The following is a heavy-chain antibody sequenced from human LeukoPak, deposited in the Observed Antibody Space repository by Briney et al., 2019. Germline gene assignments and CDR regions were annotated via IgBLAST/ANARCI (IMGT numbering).Heavy chain of an antibody. V-gene: IGHV3-30*03. J-gene: IGHJ3*02. D-gene: IGHD6-6*01. CDR1: GFTFSSYG. CDR2: ISYDGSNK. CDR3: ARPTGVYDAFDI. Sequence: PGRSLRLSCAASGFTFSSYGMHWVRQAPGKGLEWVAVISYDGSNKYYADSVKGRFTISRDNAKNTLYLQMNSLRAEDTAVYYCARPTGVYDAFDIWGQGTTVIVSS.